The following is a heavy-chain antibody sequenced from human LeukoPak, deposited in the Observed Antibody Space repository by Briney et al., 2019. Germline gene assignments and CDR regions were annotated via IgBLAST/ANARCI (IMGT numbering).Heavy chain of an antibody. V-gene: IGHV1-2*02. CDR1: GYTFTGYY. CDR2: INPNSGGT. Sequence: GASVKVSCKASGYTFTGYYMHWVRQAPGQGLEWMGWINPNSGGTNYAQKFQGRVTMTRDTSISTAYMELSRLRSDDTAVYYCAGYYYDSSGNSGVAFDIWGQGTMVTVSS. D-gene: IGHD3-22*01. CDR3: AGYYYDSSGNSGVAFDI. J-gene: IGHJ3*02.